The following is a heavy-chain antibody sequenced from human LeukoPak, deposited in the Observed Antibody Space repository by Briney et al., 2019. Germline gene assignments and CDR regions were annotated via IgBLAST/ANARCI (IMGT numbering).Heavy chain of an antibody. CDR1: GGSISGYY. CDR3: ARNYDSSGYTAFGY. D-gene: IGHD3-22*01. V-gene: IGHV4-59*01. J-gene: IGHJ4*02. CDR2: IYSSGST. Sequence: SETLSLTCTVSGGSISGYYWSWIRQPPGKGLEWIGHIYSSGSTKYNPCLKSRVTISVDTSKNQFSLKLSSVTAADTAVYYCARNYDSSGYTAFGYWGRGTLLTVSS.